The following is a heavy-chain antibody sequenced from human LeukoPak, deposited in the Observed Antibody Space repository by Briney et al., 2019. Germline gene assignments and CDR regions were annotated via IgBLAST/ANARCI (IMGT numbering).Heavy chain of an antibody. CDR3: ATGMGREGY. V-gene: IGHV4-59*01. CDR1: GGSISSYY. D-gene: IGHD3-10*01. J-gene: IGHJ4*02. CDR2: SYYSGTT. Sequence: SETLSLTCTVAGGSISSYYWSWIRQPPGKGLEWIGYSYYSGTTSYNPSLKSRVTISVHTSKNQFSLKLSSVTAANTAVYYCATGMGREGYWRQGTLVTVSS.